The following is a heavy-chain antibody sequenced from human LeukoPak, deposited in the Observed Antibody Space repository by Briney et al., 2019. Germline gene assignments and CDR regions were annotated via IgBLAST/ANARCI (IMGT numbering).Heavy chain of an antibody. J-gene: IGHJ5*02. D-gene: IGHD1-7*01. CDR2: ISGSGGST. CDR1: GFTFSSYA. Sequence: PGGSLRLSCAASGFTFSSYAMSWVRQAPGKGLEWGSAISGSGGSTYYADSVKGRFTISRDNSKNTLYLQMNSLRAEDTAVYYCXXXVXGSYNWNYDRYSWFDPWGQGTLVTVSS. V-gene: IGHV3-23*01. CDR3: XXXVXGSYNWNYDRYSWFDP.